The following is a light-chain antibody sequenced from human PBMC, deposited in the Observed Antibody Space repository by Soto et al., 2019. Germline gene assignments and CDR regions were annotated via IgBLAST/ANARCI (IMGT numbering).Light chain of an antibody. CDR3: CSYAGSSTLV. V-gene: IGLV2-23*01. J-gene: IGLJ1*01. Sequence: ALTQPASVSGSPGQSITITCTGTSSDVGSYNLVSWYQQHPGKAPKLMIYEGSKRPSGVSNRFSGPKSGNTASLTISGLQAEDEADYYCCSYAGSSTLVFGTGTKVTVL. CDR2: EGS. CDR1: SSDVGSYNL.